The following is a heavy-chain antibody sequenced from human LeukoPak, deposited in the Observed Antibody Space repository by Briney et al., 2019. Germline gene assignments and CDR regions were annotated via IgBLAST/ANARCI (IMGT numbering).Heavy chain of an antibody. CDR1: GGTFSSYA. Sequence: GASVKVSCKASGGTFSSYAISWVRQAPGQGLEWMGGIIPIFGTANYAQKFQGRVTITTDESTSTAYMELSSLRSEDTAVYHCASLHYYDSSGHLGIDYWGQGTLVTVSS. V-gene: IGHV1-69*05. CDR2: IIPIFGTA. CDR3: ASLHYYDSSGHLGIDY. D-gene: IGHD3-22*01. J-gene: IGHJ4*02.